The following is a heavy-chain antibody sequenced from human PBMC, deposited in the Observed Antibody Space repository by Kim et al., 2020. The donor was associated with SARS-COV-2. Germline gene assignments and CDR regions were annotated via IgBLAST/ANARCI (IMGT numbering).Heavy chain of an antibody. CDR2: IKPDGSEK. CDR3: ARIWKDGFYNYYHMDV. V-gene: IGHV3-7*01. Sequence: GGSLRLSCVASDFTLSAYWMTWVRQAPGKGLEWVANIKPDGSEKYYVDSVKGRFIISRDNVENSLYLQMNGLRADDTGVYHCARIWKDGFYNYYHMDVWG. CDR1: DFTLSAYW. J-gene: IGHJ6*01. D-gene: IGHD1-1*01.